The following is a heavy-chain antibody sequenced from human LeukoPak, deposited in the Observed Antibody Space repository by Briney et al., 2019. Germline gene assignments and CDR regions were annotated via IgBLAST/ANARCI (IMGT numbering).Heavy chain of an antibody. D-gene: IGHD1-1*01. CDR2: ISAYNGNT. CDR1: GYTFTSYA. CDR3: ASLQGRIHY. J-gene: IGHJ4*02. Sequence: ASVKVSCKTSGYTFTSYAINWVRQAPGQGLEWMGWISAYNGNTNYAQKLQGRVTMTTDTSANTAYMELRSLRSDDTAVYYCASLQGRIHYWGQGTLVTVSS. V-gene: IGHV1-18*01.